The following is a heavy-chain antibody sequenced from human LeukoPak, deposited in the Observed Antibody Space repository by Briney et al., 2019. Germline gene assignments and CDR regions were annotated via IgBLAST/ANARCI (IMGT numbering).Heavy chain of an antibody. V-gene: IGHV3-48*03. D-gene: IGHD6-13*01. CDR3: ARDWRSSWSVFDY. Sequence: GGSLRLSCAASGFAFSSYEMIWVRQAPGKGLEWVSYISNSGSIMYYADSVKGRFTISRDNAKNSLYLQMNSLRAEDTAVYYCARDWRSSWSVFDYWGQGTLVTVSS. J-gene: IGHJ4*02. CDR1: GFAFSSYE. CDR2: ISNSGSIM.